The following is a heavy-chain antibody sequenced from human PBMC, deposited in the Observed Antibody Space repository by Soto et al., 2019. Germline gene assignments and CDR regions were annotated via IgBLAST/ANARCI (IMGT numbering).Heavy chain of an antibody. V-gene: IGHV1-24*01. CDR2: FDPEDGET. D-gene: IGHD2-15*01. J-gene: IGHJ4*02. Sequence: ASVKVSCKVSGFTPTDLSMHWVRQAPGKGLEWMGRFDPEDGETIYAQKFQGRLTMTEDTSTDTAYMDLSSLRSEDTAVYYCTLIYTGGARFEHWVQGTLVTVSS. CDR1: GFTPTDLS. CDR3: TLIYTGGARFEH.